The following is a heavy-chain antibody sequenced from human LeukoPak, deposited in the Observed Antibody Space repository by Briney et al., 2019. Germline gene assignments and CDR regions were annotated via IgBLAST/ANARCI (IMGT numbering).Heavy chain of an antibody. CDR2: IYTSGST. D-gene: IGHD6-13*01. Sequence: SETLSLTCTVSGGSISSYYWSWIRQPAGKGLEWIGRIYTSGSTNYNPSLKSRVTMSVDTSKNQFSLKLSSVTAADTAVYYCAKDQYSSSWVYYYYYMDVWGKGTTVTVSS. CDR3: AKDQYSSSWVYYYYYMDV. CDR1: GGSISSYY. J-gene: IGHJ6*03. V-gene: IGHV4-4*07.